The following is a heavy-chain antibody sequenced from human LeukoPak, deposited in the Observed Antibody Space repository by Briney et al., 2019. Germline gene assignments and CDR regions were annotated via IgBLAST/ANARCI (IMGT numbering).Heavy chain of an antibody. CDR1: GYTFTSYY. CDR2: IIPIFGTA. J-gene: IGHJ5*02. Sequence: SVKVSCKASGYTFTSYYMHWVRQAPGQGLEWMGGIIPIFGTANYAQKFQGRVTITTDESTSTAYMELSSLRSEDTAVYYCAREPPPTIFGVVHNWFDPWGQGTLVTVSS. V-gene: IGHV1-69*05. D-gene: IGHD3-3*01. CDR3: AREPPPTIFGVVHNWFDP.